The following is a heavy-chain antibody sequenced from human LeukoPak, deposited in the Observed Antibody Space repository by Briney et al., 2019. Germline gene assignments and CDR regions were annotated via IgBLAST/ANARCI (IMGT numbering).Heavy chain of an antibody. Sequence: GASVKVSCKASGYTFTGYYMHWVRQAPGQGLEWMGWINPNSGGTNYAQKFQGWVTMTRDASISTAYMELSRLRSDDTAVYYCARDHRGAAAGMGDEEYYYGMDVWGQGTTVSVSS. CDR2: INPNSGGT. J-gene: IGHJ6*02. V-gene: IGHV1-2*04. CDR1: GYTFTGYY. D-gene: IGHD6-13*01. CDR3: ARDHRGAAAGMGDEEYYYGMDV.